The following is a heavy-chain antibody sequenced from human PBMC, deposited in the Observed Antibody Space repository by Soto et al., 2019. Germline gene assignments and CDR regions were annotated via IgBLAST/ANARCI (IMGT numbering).Heavy chain of an antibody. CDR2: INAATGDS. Sequence: QVQVVQSGAEVKKPGASVKVSCKASGYSLTSNAMHWVRQAPGQSLEWMAWINAATGDSKYSQRLQDRVTITRDTSASTAHMELSSLTSEDTAVYYCARDFNWAFDIWGHGTRVTVSS. V-gene: IGHV1-3*01. CDR3: ARDFNWAFDI. J-gene: IGHJ3*02. CDR1: GYSLTSNA.